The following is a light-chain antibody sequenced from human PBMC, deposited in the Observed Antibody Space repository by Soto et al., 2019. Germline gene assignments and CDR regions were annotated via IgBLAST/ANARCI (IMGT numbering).Light chain of an antibody. CDR3: SSYTGSSTPHVV. CDR1: RSDVGGYNY. V-gene: IGLV2-14*01. J-gene: IGLJ2*01. Sequence: QSALTQPASVSGSPGQSITISCTGTRSDVGGYNYVSWYQQHPGKAPKLMIYDVSNRPSGVSNRFSGSKSGNTASLTISGLQAEDEADYYCSSYTGSSTPHVVFGGGTKLTVL. CDR2: DVS.